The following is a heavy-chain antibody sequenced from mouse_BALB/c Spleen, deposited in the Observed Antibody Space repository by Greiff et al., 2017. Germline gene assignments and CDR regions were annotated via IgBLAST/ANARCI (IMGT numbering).Heavy chain of an antibody. D-gene: IGHD2-1*01. CDR3: ARLVEYGNYDYYAMDY. CDR1: GYTFTDYY. CDR2: VNPYNGGT. Sequence: EVQLQQSGPELVKPGASVKMSCKASGYTFTDYYMDWVKQSHGESFEWIGRVNPYNGGTSYNQKFKGKATLTVDKSSSTAYMELNSLTSEDSAVYYCARLVEYGNYDYYAMDYWGQGTSVTVSS. V-gene: IGHV1-19*01. J-gene: IGHJ4*01.